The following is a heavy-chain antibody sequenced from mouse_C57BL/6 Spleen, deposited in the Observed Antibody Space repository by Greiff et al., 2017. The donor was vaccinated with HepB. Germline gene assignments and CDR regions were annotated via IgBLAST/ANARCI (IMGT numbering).Heavy chain of an antibody. CDR1: GYTFTTYP. CDR3: ARGAAQATLAMDY. D-gene: IGHD3-2*02. J-gene: IGHJ4*01. Sequence: LVESGAELVKPGASVKMSCKASGYTFTTYPIEWMKQNHGKSLEWIGNFHPYNDDTKYNEKFKGKATLTVEKSSSTVYLELSRLTSDDSAVYYCARGAAQATLAMDYWGQGTSVTVSS. V-gene: IGHV1-47*01. CDR2: FHPYNDDT.